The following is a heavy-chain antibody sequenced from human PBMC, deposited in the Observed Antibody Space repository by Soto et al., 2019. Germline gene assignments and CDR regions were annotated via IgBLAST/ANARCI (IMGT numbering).Heavy chain of an antibody. CDR2: IYWDDDK. Sequence: QITLKESGPTLVKPTQTLTLTCTFSGFSLSASGVGVGWIRQPPGKALEWLALIYWDDDKRYSPSLKSRLTITKDTSKNQVVLTMTNMDPVDTATYYCAHVYGGYDNFDYWGQGTLVTVSS. V-gene: IGHV2-5*02. CDR3: AHVYGGYDNFDY. J-gene: IGHJ4*02. D-gene: IGHD5-12*01. CDR1: GFSLSASGVG.